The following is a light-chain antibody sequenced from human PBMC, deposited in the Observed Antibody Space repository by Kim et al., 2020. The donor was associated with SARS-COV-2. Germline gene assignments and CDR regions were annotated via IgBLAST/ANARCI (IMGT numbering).Light chain of an antibody. Sequence: IVMTQSPLSLPATTGEPASISCRSSQSLLHSNGYNYLDWYLQTPGQSPQLLIYLGSNRASGVPDRFSGSGSGTDFTLKISRVEAEDVGVYYCNHPLPTPIPFGQGTRLEIK. V-gene: IGKV2-28*01. CDR2: LGS. CDR1: QSLLHSNGYNY. CDR3: NHPLPTPIP. J-gene: IGKJ5*01.